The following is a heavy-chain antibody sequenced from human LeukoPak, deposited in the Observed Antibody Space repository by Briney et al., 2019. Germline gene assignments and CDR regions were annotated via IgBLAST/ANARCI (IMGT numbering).Heavy chain of an antibody. CDR3: AREEASGWFDP. V-gene: IGHV4-34*01. J-gene: IGHJ5*02. CDR1: GGSFSGYY. CDR2: INHSGST. Sequence: PSETLSLTCAVYGGSFSGYYWSWIRQPPGKGLEWIGEINHSGSTNYNPSLKSRVTISVDTSKNQFSLKLSSVTAADTAVYYCAREEASGWFDPWGQGTLVTVSS. D-gene: IGHD6-6*01.